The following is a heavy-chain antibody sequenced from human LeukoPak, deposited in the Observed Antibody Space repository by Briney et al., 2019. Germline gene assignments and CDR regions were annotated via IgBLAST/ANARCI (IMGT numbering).Heavy chain of an antibody. CDR1: GFTFSSYS. Sequence: GGSLRLSCAACGFTFSSYSMNWVRQAPGKGLEWVSSISSSSSYIYYADSVKGRFTISRDNAKNSLYLQMNSLRAEDTAVYYCARYYYDSSGYSVGVDYWGRGTLVTVSS. CDR2: ISSSSSYI. CDR3: ARYYYDSSGYSVGVDY. D-gene: IGHD3-22*01. J-gene: IGHJ4*02. V-gene: IGHV3-21*01.